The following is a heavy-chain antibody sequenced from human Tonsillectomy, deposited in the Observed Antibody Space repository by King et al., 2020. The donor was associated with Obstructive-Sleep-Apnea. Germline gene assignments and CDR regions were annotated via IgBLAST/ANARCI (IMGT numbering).Heavy chain of an antibody. CDR1: GFTFDDYG. D-gene: IGHD6-13*01. J-gene: IGHJ1*01. V-gene: IGHV3-9*01. CDR2: TSWNSRTI. CDR3: AKGAYSSSWH. Sequence: VQLVESGGGLVQPGRSLRLSCAASGFTFDDYGMHWVRQAPGKGLEWVSFTSWNSRTIGYADSVKGRFTISRDNAKNSLYLQMNSLRPEDTALYYCAKGAYSSSWHWGHGTLVTVSS.